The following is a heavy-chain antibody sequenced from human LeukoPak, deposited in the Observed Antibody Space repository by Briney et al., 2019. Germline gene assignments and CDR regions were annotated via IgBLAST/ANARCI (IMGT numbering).Heavy chain of an antibody. D-gene: IGHD2-2*01. CDR1: GYSISSGYY. CDR3: ARSSTSWGSFDY. Sequence: PSETLSLTCAVSGYSISSGYYWGWIRQPPGKGLEWIGSIYHSGSTYYNPSLKSRVTISVDTSKNQFSLKLSSVTAADTAVYYCARSSTSWGSFDYWGQGTLVTVSS. V-gene: IGHV4-38-2*01. J-gene: IGHJ4*02. CDR2: IYHSGST.